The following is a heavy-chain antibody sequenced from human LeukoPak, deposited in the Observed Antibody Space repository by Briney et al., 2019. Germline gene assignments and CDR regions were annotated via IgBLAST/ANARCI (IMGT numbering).Heavy chain of an antibody. D-gene: IGHD3/OR15-3a*01. CDR2: IYYKRYT. Sequence: SETLSLTCTVSGGSISNSSFYWGWIRQSPGKGLEWIGTIYYKRYTFYNSSLKSRVILSIDTSKNQFFLKVTPVTAADTAVYYCVRDRGYYDLLTGYYTGYFDPWGQGTLVTVSS. CDR3: VRDRGYYDLLTGYYTGYFDP. V-gene: IGHV4-39*07. J-gene: IGHJ5*02. CDR1: GGSISNSSFY.